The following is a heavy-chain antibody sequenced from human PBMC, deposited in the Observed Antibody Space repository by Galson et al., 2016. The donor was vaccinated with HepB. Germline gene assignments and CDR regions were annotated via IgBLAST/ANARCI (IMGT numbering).Heavy chain of an antibody. V-gene: IGHV3-30-3*01. D-gene: IGHD3-16*02. CDR3: ARDDDYIWGSYRYTRTVPQYYFDY. Sequence: SLRLSCAASGFTFSSYAMHWVRQAPGKGLEWVAVISYDGSNNYYTDSVKGRFTISRDNSKKTLYLQMNSLRAEDTAVYYCARDDDYIWGSYRYTRTVPQYYFDYWCQATLVTVSS. J-gene: IGHJ4*02. CDR2: ISYDGSNN. CDR1: GFTFSSYA.